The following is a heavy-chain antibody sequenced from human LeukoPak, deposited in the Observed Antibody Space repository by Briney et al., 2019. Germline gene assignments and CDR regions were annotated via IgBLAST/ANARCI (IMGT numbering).Heavy chain of an antibody. CDR2: ISSSSSYI. CDR1: GFTFSSYS. Sequence: PGGSLRHSCAASGFTFSSYSMNWVRQAPGKGLEWVSSISSSSSYIYYADSVKGRFTISRDNAKNSLYLQMNSLRAEDTAVYCCARELRSIAVVFDYSGQGTLVTVSS. CDR3: ARELRSIAVVFDY. J-gene: IGHJ4*02. V-gene: IGHV3-21*01. D-gene: IGHD6-19*01.